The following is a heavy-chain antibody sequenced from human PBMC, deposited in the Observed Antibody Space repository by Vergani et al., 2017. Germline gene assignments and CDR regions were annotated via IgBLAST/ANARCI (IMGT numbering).Heavy chain of an antibody. V-gene: IGHV4-61*02. J-gene: IGHJ3*01. D-gene: IGHD2-21*01. CDR1: GGSFSTGGQS. CDR2: SYTSGAS. Sequence: QVQLQESGPGLVKPSQTLSLTCTVSGGSFSTGGQSWTWLPPSGGKGLEWSGRSYTSGASNYNPSLRSRAIMSVDASKKQFSLKLTSVTAAATAVYYCARDGGEYDKDALDVWVEGTKVTVTS. CDR3: ARDGGEYDKDALDV.